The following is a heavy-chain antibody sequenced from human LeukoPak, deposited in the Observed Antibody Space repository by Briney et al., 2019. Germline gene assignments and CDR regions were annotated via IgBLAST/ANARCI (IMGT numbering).Heavy chain of an antibody. CDR2: IYYSGST. D-gene: IGHD3-22*01. CDR1: GGSISSYY. Sequence: PSETLSLTCTVPGGSISSYYWSWIRQPPGKGLEWIGYIYYSGSTNYNPSLKSRVTISVDTSKNQFSLKLSSVTAADTAVYYCARYYYDSSGYWGTYYFDYWGQGTLVTVSS. J-gene: IGHJ4*02. V-gene: IGHV4-59*01. CDR3: ARYYYDSSGYWGTYYFDY.